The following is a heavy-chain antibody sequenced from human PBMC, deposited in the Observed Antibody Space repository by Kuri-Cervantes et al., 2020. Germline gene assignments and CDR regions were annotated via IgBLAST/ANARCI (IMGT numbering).Heavy chain of an antibody. V-gene: IGHV4-59*01. D-gene: IGHD6-13*01. CDR1: GGSNRSYY. J-gene: IGHJ6*02. CDR2: IYYSGST. Sequence: SETLSLTCTVSGGSNRSYYLSWIRQPPGKGLEWIGYIYYSGSTKYNPSLKSRVTISVDTSKNQFSLKLSSVTAADTAVYYCAREMDIAAAGSYGMDVWGQGTTVTVSS. CDR3: AREMDIAAAGSYGMDV.